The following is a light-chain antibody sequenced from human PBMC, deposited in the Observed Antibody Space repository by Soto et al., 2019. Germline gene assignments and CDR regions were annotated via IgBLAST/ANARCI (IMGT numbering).Light chain of an antibody. CDR1: QSVNSN. J-gene: IGKJ1*01. CDR3: QQYNNWPPTWT. Sequence: EIVMTQSPATLSVSPGERATLSCRASQSVNSNLAWYQQKPGQAPRLLIYGASTRATGIPARFSGSRSGTEFPLTISSLQSEDFAVYYCQQYNNWPPTWTFGQGTKVDIK. V-gene: IGKV3-15*01. CDR2: GAS.